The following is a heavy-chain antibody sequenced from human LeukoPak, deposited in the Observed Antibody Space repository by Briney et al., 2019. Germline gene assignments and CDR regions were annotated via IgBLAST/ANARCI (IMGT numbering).Heavy chain of an antibody. D-gene: IGHD3-10*01. CDR2: IYYSGST. CDR1: GGSISSGGYY. J-gene: IGHJ2*01. CDR3: ARDLGWFGELSYWYFDL. Sequence: SETLSLTCTVSGGSISSGGYYWSWIRQHPGKGLEWIGYIYYSGSTYYNPSLKSRVTISVDTSKNQFSLKLSSVTAADTAVYYCARDLGWFGELSYWYFDLWGRGTLVTVSS. V-gene: IGHV4-31*03.